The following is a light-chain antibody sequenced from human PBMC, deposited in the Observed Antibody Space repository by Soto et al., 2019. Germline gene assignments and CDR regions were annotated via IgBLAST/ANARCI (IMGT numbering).Light chain of an antibody. CDR2: PAS. V-gene: IGKV1-9*01. J-gene: IGKJ5*01. Sequence: IQLTQSPSSLSASVGDRVTITCRASQGISSYLAWYQQKPGKAPKLLIYPASTLQSGVPSRFSGSGSGTDFTLTISSLQPEDFATYYCQQLNSYPRITFGQGTRLEIK. CDR3: QQLNSYPRIT. CDR1: QGISSY.